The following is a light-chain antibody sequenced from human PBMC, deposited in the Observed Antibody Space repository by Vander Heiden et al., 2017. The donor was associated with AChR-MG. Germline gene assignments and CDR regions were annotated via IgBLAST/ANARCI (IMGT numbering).Light chain of an antibody. CDR2: KVS. CDR3: QQYKTFVT. J-gene: IGKJ4*01. CDR1: QSISTW. Sequence: DIQMTKTPSTLSAAVGDRVTISCRASQSISTWLAWYQQKPGKAPNLLIYKVSILESGVPSRFSGSGSGTEFTLTISSLQPDDFATYYCQQYKTFVTFGGGTKVEIK. V-gene: IGKV1-5*03.